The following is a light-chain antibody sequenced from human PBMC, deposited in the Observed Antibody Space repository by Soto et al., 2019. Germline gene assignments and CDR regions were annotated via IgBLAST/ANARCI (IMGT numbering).Light chain of an antibody. CDR3: CSYAGSSTYVV. CDR2: EGS. Sequence: QAVVTQPASVSGSPGQSITISCTGSSSDVGSYNLVSWYQQHPGKAPKLMIYEGSKRPSGVSNRFSGSKAGNTASLTTSGLQAEDEADYYCCSYAGSSTYVVFGGGTKLTVL. J-gene: IGLJ2*01. CDR1: SSDVGSYNL. V-gene: IGLV2-23*01.